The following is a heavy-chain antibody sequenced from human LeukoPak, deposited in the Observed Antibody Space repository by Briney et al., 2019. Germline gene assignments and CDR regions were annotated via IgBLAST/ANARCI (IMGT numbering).Heavy chain of an antibody. CDR3: AVLSGSFDY. D-gene: IGHD1-26*01. CDR1: GGSISSYY. V-gene: IGHV4-59*01. J-gene: IGHJ4*02. CDR2: IYYSGST. Sequence: KTSETLSLTCTVSGGSISSYYWSWIRQPPGKGLEWIGYIYYSGSTNYNPSLKSRVTISVDTSKNQFSLKLSSVTAAHTAVYYCAVLSGSFDYWGQGTLVTVSS.